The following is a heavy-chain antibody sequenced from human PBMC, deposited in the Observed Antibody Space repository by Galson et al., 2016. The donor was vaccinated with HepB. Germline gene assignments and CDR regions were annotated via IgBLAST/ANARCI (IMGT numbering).Heavy chain of an antibody. Sequence: SLRLSCAASGFTFDTYAMHWVRQVPGKGLEWVSGISGDSGSKGYASSVKGRFTISRDNAKKSLYLQMNSLRDEDTAVYYCAVWSPHLSESSGSWGQGARVTVSS. CDR2: ISGDSGSK. V-gene: IGHV3-9*01. CDR3: AVWSPHLSESSGS. D-gene: IGHD3-22*01. J-gene: IGHJ5*02. CDR1: GFTFDTYA.